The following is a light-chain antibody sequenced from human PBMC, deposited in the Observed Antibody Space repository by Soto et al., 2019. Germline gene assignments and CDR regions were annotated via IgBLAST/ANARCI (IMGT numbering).Light chain of an antibody. J-gene: IGLJ1*01. CDR1: SSDIGSYNY. CDR2: EVS. V-gene: IGLV2-14*01. CDR3: SSHTTYSTRI. Sequence: QSALTQSASVSGSPGQSIAISCTGTSSDIGSYNYVSWYQQHPGKAPKLIIHEVSNRPSGISDHFSGSKSGNTASLTISGLQADDEADYYCSSHTTYSTRIFGTGTKLTVL.